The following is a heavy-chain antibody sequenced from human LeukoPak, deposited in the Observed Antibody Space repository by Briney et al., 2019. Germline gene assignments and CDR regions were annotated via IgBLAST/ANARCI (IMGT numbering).Heavy chain of an antibody. V-gene: IGHV4-4*07. D-gene: IGHD6-13*01. CDR2: IYTSGST. J-gene: IGHJ4*02. CDR3: AREVYSSSWYVSY. Sequence: SETLSLTCTVSGGSISSYYWSWIRQPAGKGRGWVGRIYTSGSTNYNPSLKSRVTMPVDTSKNQFSLKLSSVTAADTAVYYCAREVYSSSWYVSYWGQGTLVTVSS. CDR1: GGSISSYY.